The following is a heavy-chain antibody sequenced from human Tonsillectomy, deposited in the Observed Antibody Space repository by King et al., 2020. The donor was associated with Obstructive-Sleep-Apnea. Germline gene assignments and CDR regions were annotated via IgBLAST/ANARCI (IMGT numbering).Heavy chain of an antibody. J-gene: IGHJ4*02. D-gene: IGHD3-16*01. CDR3: ARVGPSQTDY. V-gene: IGHV4-38-2*02. CDR1: GYSISSDYY. CDR2: IYLSGGT. Sequence: QLQESGPGLVKPSETLSLTCTVSGYSISSDYYWGWIRQPPGKGLEGIATIYLSGGTYYNPSLKSRVTISVDTSKNQFSLRLRSVTAADTAVYYCARVGPSQTDYWGQGTLVTVSS.